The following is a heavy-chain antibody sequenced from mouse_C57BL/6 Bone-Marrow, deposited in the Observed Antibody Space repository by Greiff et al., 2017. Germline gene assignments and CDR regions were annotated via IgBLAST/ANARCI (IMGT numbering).Heavy chain of an antibody. J-gene: IGHJ2*01. V-gene: IGHV10-1*01. D-gene: IGHD1-1*01. CDR1: GFSFNTYA. Sequence: EVQLQESGGGLVQPKGSLKLSCAASGFSFNTYAMNWVRQAPGKGLEWVARIRSKSNNYATYYADSVKDRFTISRDDSESMLYLQMNNLKTEDTAMYYCVRGYYGSPHYFDYWGQGTTLTVSS. CDR2: IRSKSNNYAT. CDR3: VRGYYGSPHYFDY.